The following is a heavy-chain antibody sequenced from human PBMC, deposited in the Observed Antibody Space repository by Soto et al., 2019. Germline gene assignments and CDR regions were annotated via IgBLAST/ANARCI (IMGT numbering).Heavy chain of an antibody. D-gene: IGHD3-10*01. CDR2: ISGSGGST. Sequence: EVQLLESGGGLVQPGGSLRLSCAASGFTFSSYAMSWVRQAPGKGLEWVSAISGSGGSTYYAGSVKGRFTISRDNSKNTRYLQMNSLRAEDTAVYYCVLWPPYYFDYWGQGTLVTVSS. CDR3: VLWPPYYFDY. J-gene: IGHJ4*02. CDR1: GFTFSSYA. V-gene: IGHV3-23*01.